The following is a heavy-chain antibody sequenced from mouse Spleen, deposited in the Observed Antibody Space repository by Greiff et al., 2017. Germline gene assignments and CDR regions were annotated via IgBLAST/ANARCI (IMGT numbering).Heavy chain of an antibody. D-gene: IGHD4-1*01. J-gene: IGHJ2*01. CDR1: GYTFTSYW. V-gene: IGHV1-59*01. Sequence: QVQLQQPGAELVRPGTSVKLSCKASGYTFTSYWMHWVKQRPGQGLEWIGVIDPSDSYTNYNQKFKGKATLTVDTSSSTAYMQLSSLTSEDSAVYYCARGTNWDGDYWGQGTTLTVSS. CDR2: IDPSDSYT. CDR3: ARGTNWDGDY.